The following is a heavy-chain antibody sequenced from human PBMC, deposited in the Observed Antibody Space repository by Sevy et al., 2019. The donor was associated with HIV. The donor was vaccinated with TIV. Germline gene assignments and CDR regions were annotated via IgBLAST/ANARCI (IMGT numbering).Heavy chain of an antibody. Sequence: SETLSLTCTVSGDSISSSNFYWGWIRQPQGKGLEWIGSIYYSGSTYYNPSLKSRVTISVDTSKDQFSLKLRSVTAADTAVYYCARLFDDSSGPPSDYWGQGTLVTVSS. J-gene: IGHJ4*02. D-gene: IGHD3-22*01. CDR3: ARLFDDSSGPPSDY. CDR1: GDSISSSNFY. V-gene: IGHV4-39*01. CDR2: IYYSGST.